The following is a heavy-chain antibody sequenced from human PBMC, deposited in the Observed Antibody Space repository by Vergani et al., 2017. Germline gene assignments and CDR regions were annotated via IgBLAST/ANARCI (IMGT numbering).Heavy chain of an antibody. Sequence: EVQLVESGGGLAQPGGSLRLSCAASGFSFSEYSMNWVRQAPGKGLEWVSGLTASGSGISYADSVRGRFTISRDNSKNTLFLQMDSLRAEDTAVYYCAKSGWLQHFGAHYFDSWGQGILVTVSS. J-gene: IGHJ4*02. D-gene: IGHD5-24*01. CDR3: AKSGWLQHFGAHYFDS. CDR1: GFSFSEYS. CDR2: LTASGSGI. V-gene: IGHV3-23*04.